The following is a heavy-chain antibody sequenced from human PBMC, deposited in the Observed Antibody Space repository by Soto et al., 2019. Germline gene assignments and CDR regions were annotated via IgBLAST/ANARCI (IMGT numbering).Heavy chain of an antibody. CDR2: INPSGGST. J-gene: IGHJ6*02. CDR3: ARTPSPSGPTSYYYYYGMDV. D-gene: IGHD6-19*01. CDR1: GYTFTSYY. V-gene: IGHV1-46*01. Sequence: ASVKVSCKASGYTFTSYYMHWVRQAPGQGLEWMGIINPSGGSTSYAQKFQGRVTMTRDTSTSTVYMELSSLRSEDTAVYYCARTPSPSGPTSYYYYYGMDVWGQGTTVTVSS.